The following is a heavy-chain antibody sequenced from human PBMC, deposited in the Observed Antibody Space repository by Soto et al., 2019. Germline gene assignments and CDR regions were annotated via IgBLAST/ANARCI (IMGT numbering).Heavy chain of an antibody. CDR1: GFTFSSYR. CDR2: INDDGRRT. J-gene: IGHJ4*02. V-gene: IGHV3-74*01. CDR3: ARRHRPSYASDY. D-gene: IGHD4-17*01. Sequence: EVQLVESRGGLVQPGGSLRLACAASGFTFSSYRMHWVRQAPGQGLEWVSRINDDGRRTSYADSVKGRFTISRDNAKNTLYLQMNSLRDDDTAIYYCARRHRPSYASDYWCQGTLVTVSS.